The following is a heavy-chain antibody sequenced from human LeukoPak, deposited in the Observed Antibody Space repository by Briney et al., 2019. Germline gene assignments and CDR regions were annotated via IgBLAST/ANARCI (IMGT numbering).Heavy chain of an antibody. CDR2: INSDGSST. Sequence: GRSLRLSCAASGFTFDDYAMHWVRQAPGKGLVWVSRINSDGSSTSYADSVKGRFTISRDNAKNTLYLQMNSLRAEDTAVYYCAREIYDSSGYCDAFDIWGQGTMVTVSS. CDR3: AREIYDSSGYCDAFDI. J-gene: IGHJ3*02. D-gene: IGHD3-22*01. CDR1: GFTFDDYA. V-gene: IGHV3-74*01.